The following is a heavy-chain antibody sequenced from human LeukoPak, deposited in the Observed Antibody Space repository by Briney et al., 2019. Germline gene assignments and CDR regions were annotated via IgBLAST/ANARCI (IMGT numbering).Heavy chain of an antibody. Sequence: GGSLRLSCAASGFTFSSYAMHWVRQAPGKGLEYVSAISGNGGSTYYANSVKGRFTISRDNSKNTLYLQMGSLRAEDMAVYYCARGRPTTVTYFDYWGQGTLVTVSS. V-gene: IGHV3-64*01. D-gene: IGHD4-4*01. CDR1: GFTFSSYA. CDR2: ISGNGGST. CDR3: ARGRPTTVTYFDY. J-gene: IGHJ4*02.